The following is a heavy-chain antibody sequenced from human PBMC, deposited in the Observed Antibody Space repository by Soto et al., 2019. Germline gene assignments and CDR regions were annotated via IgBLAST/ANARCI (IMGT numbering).Heavy chain of an antibody. J-gene: IGHJ6*02. CDR3: ATEFLSSGWPSLVRDV. CDR2: ISSSSSTI. D-gene: IGHD6-19*01. CDR1: GFTFSSYS. V-gene: IGHV3-48*02. Sequence: EVQLVESGGGLVQPGGSLRLSCAASGFTFSSYSMNWVRQAPGKGLEWVSYISSSSSTIYYADSVKGRFTISRDNAKNSLYLQMNSLRDEDTAVYYCATEFLSSGWPSLVRDVWGQGTTVTVSS.